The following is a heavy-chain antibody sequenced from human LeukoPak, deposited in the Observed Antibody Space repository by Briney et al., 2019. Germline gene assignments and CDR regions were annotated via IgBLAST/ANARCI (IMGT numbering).Heavy chain of an antibody. CDR2: ISGSGGGT. CDR1: GFTSSSYA. Sequence: PGGSLRLSCEASGFTSSSYAMSWVRQAPGKGLEWVSAISGSGGGTYYAESVKGRFTISRDNSKNTMYLQMKSLRAEDTAVYYCAKSRYDSSGYYFDYWGQGTLVTVSS. V-gene: IGHV3-23*01. D-gene: IGHD3-22*01. J-gene: IGHJ4*02. CDR3: AKSRYDSSGYYFDY.